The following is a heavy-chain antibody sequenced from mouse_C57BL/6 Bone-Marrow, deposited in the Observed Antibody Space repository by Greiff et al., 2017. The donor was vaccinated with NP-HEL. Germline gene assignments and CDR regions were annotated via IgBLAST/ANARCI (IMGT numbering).Heavy chain of an antibody. CDR2: INPGSGGT. Sequence: QVQLKESGAELVRPGTSVKVSCKASGYAFTNYLIEWVKQRPGQGLEWIGVINPGSGGTNYNEKFKGKATLTADKSSSTAYMQLSRLTSEDSAVYFCARWLINWVLDVGGTGTTVTVSS. J-gene: IGHJ1*03. V-gene: IGHV1-54*01. D-gene: IGHD2-2*01. CDR3: ARWLINWVLDV. CDR1: GYAFTNYL.